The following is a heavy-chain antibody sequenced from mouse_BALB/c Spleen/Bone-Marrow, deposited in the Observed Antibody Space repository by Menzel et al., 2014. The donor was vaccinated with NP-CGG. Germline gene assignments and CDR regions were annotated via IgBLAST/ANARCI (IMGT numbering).Heavy chain of an antibody. CDR1: GYTFTDYY. CDR2: VNPYNGGT. Sequence: EVQLQESGPELVKPGASVKMSCKASGYTFTDYYMDWVKQSHGESFEWIGRVNPYNGGTSYNQKFKGKATLTVDKSSSTAYMELNSLTSEDSAVYYCARGSYYGSSYWFAYLGQGTLVTVSA. D-gene: IGHD1-1*01. V-gene: IGHV1-19*01. CDR3: ARGSYYGSSYWFAY. J-gene: IGHJ3*01.